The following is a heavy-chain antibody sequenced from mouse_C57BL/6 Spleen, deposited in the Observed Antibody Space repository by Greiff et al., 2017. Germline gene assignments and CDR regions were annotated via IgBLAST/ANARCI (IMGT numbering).Heavy chain of an antibody. CDR2: IDPSDSYT. Sequence: QVQLQQPGAELVRPGTSVTLSCKASGYTFTSYWMHWVKQRPGQGLEWIGVIDPSDSYTNYNQKFKGKATLTVDTSSSTAYMQLSSLTSEDSAVYYCARGGVDYWGQGTTLTVSS. J-gene: IGHJ2*01. V-gene: IGHV1-59*01. CDR3: ARGGVDY. CDR1: GYTFTSYW.